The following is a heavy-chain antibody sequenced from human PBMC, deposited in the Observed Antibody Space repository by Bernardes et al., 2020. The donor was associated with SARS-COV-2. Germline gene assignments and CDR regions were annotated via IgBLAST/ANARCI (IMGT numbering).Heavy chain of an antibody. Sequence: GGSLRLSCAASGFTFSRYAMSWGRQAPGKALQYVSSTICSGARIYYAFSVKGRFTISRDNSKNTLYLQMNSLRAEDTALYYCAKDLRPVDYGGYVDLYFGMDVWGRGTTVTVPS. CDR1: GFTFSRYA. V-gene: IGHV3-23*01. J-gene: IGHJ6*02. CDR3: AKDLRPVDYGGYVDLYFGMDV. CDR2: TICSGARI. D-gene: IGHD4-17*01.